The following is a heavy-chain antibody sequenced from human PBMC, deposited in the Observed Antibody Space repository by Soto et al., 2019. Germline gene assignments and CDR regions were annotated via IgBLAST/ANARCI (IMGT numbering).Heavy chain of an antibody. Sequence: GGSLRLSCAASGFTFSSYGMHWVRQAPGKGLEWVAVISYDGSNKYYADSVKGRFTISRDNSKNTLYLQMNSLRAEDTAVYYCANDLLHPPYYYYGMDVWGQGTTVTVSS. V-gene: IGHV3-30*18. J-gene: IGHJ6*02. CDR3: ANDLLHPPYYYYGMDV. CDR1: GFTFSSYG. CDR2: ISYDGSNK.